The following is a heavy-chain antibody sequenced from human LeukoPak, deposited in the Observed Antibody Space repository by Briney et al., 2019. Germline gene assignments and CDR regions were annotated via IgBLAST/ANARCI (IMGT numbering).Heavy chain of an antibody. CDR3: ARRGYSSSPTVDY. D-gene: IGHD6-13*01. V-gene: IGHV3-21*01. CDR2: ISSSSSYI. Sequence: GGSLRLSCAGSGFTFSSYVMSWVRQAPGKGLEWVSSISSSSSYIYYADSVKGRFTISRDNAKNSLYLQMNSLRAEDTAVYYCARRGYSSSPTVDYWGQGTLVTVSS. J-gene: IGHJ4*02. CDR1: GFTFSSYV.